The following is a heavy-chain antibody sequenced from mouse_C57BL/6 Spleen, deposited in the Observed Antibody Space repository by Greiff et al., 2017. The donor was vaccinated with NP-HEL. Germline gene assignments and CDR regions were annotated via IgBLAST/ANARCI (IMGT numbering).Heavy chain of an antibody. Sequence: EVKLVESGGGLVKPGGSLKLSCAASGFTFSDYGMHWVRQAPEKGLEWVAYISSGSSTIYYADTVKGRFTISRDNAKNTLFLQMTSLRSEDTAMYYCARRSYDGLDYWGQGTTLTVSS. J-gene: IGHJ2*01. CDR3: ARRSYDGLDY. D-gene: IGHD2-3*01. V-gene: IGHV5-17*01. CDR1: GFTFSDYG. CDR2: ISSGSSTI.